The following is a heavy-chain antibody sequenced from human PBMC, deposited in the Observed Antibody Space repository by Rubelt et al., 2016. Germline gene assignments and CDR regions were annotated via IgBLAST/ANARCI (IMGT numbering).Heavy chain of an antibody. CDR2: IYWDDDK. J-gene: IGHJ6*02. Sequence: QITLKESGPTLVKPTQTLTLTCTFSGFSLSASGVGVGWIRQPPGKALEWLALIYWDDDKRYSPSLKSRLTRTKDTSKNRVVLTRTNMDPVDTATYYCAHSIGSDYGDYGMDVWGQGTTVTVSS. V-gene: IGHV2-5*02. CDR3: AHSIGSDYGDYGMDV. CDR1: GFSLSASGVG. D-gene: IGHD4-17*01.